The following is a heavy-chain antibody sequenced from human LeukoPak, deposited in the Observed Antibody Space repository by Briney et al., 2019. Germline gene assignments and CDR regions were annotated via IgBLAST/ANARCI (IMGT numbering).Heavy chain of an antibody. D-gene: IGHD6-13*01. J-gene: IGHJ4*02. CDR3: AGGFGSSWFYFDY. V-gene: IGHV3-21*01. CDR1: GFTFIRYS. CDR2: ISSSSSYI. Sequence: GGSLRLSCAASGFTFIRYSMNGVRQAPGKGLEWVSSISSSSSYIFYADSVKGRFTISRDNAKNSLYLQMDSLRAEDTAVYYCAGGFGSSWFYFDYWGQGTLVTVSS.